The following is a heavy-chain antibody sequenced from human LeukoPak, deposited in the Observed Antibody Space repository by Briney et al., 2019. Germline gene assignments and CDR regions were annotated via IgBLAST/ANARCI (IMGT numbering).Heavy chain of an antibody. D-gene: IGHD3-22*01. CDR2: ISWNSGNT. CDR3: AKDPSHYDRNVAGRFDP. CDR1: VFTFDDYA. Sequence: GGSLRLSCAASVFTFDDYAMHWVRQAPGKGLEWVSGISWNSGNTGYVDSVKGQFTIPRDNGKNSLYLQMNSLRVEDTALYYCAKDPSHYDRNVAGRFDPWGQGTLVTVSS. J-gene: IGHJ5*02. V-gene: IGHV3-9*01.